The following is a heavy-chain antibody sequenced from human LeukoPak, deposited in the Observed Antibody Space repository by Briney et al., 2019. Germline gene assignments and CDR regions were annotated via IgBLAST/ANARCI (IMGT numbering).Heavy chain of an antibody. Sequence: PGGSLRLSCAASGFTFSSYDMHWVRQPTGKGLEWVSGIGTAGDTYHLGSVKGRFTISRENAKNSLYLQMNSLRAEDTAVYYCARGIRELLYYFDYWGQGTLVSVSS. V-gene: IGHV3-13*01. D-gene: IGHD1-26*01. CDR3: ARGIRELLYYFDY. J-gene: IGHJ4*02. CDR1: GFTFSSYD. CDR2: IGTAGDT.